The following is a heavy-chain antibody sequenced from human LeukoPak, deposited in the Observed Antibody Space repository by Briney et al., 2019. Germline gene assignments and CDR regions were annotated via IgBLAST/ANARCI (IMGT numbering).Heavy chain of an antibody. D-gene: IGHD6-19*01. V-gene: IGHV3-21*01. J-gene: IGHJ6*03. CDR3: ARGSSSGWSTYYYYYMDV. CDR2: ISPSSHYI. Sequence: GGSLRLSCAGSGFTFSNYSINWVRQAPGKGLEWVSSISPSSHYIYYADSVKGRFTISRDNSKNTLYLQMNSLRAEDTAVYYCARGSSSGWSTYYYYYMDVWGKGTTVTVSS. CDR1: GFTFSNYS.